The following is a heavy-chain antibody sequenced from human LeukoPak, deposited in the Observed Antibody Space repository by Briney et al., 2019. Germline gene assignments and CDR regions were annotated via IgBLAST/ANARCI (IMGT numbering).Heavy chain of an antibody. CDR2: INPNSGGT. Sequence: ASVKVSCKASGYTFTGYYMHWVRQAPGQGGEWMGWINPNSGGTNYAQKFQGRVTMTRHTSISPAYMELSRLRSDDTALYYCARNVRFLEWLLSELDPWGQGTLVTVSS. CDR1: GYTFTGYY. CDR3: ARNVRFLEWLLSELDP. V-gene: IGHV1-2*02. D-gene: IGHD3-3*01. J-gene: IGHJ5*02.